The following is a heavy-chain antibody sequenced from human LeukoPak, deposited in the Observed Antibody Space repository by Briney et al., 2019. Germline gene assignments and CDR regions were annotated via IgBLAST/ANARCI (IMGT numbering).Heavy chain of an antibody. J-gene: IGHJ4*02. CDR3: AKTGSSWAHFDY. D-gene: IGHD6-13*01. CDR2: INWDGSST. Sequence: GGSLSLSCAASGFTFDDYAMHWVRQAPGKGLEWFSLINWDGSSTYYADSVKGRFTISSDNSKNSLYLQMNSLRAEDSALYYCAKTGSSWAHFDYWGQGTLVTVSS. V-gene: IGHV3-43D*04. CDR1: GFTFDDYA.